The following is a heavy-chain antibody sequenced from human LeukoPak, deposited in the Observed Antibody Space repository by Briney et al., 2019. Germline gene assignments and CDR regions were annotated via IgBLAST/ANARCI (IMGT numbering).Heavy chain of an antibody. D-gene: IGHD3-10*01. Sequence: SETLSLTCTVSGGSITSSNYYWGWIRQPPGKGLEWIGSFYYSGSTNYNPSLKSRVTISVDTSKNQFSLKLSSVTAADTAVYYCVYYYGSGSVEYWGQGTLVAVSS. CDR2: FYYSGST. CDR3: VYYYGSGSVEY. CDR1: GGSITSSNYY. J-gene: IGHJ4*02. V-gene: IGHV4-39*01.